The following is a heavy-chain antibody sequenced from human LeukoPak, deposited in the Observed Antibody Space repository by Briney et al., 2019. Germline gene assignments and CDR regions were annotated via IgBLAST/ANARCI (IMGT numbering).Heavy chain of an antibody. CDR3: ARMYSGKYFDY. J-gene: IGHJ4*02. CDR2: ISSSSNYI. V-gene: IGHV3-21*01. Sequence: GGSLRLSCAGSGFTFSNYTMNWVRQAPGKGLEWVSSISSSSNYIYYADSVKGRFTISRDNAKNSVYLQMNSLRAEDTAVYYCARMYSGKYFDYWGQGALVTVSS. CDR1: GFTFSNYT. D-gene: IGHD1-26*01.